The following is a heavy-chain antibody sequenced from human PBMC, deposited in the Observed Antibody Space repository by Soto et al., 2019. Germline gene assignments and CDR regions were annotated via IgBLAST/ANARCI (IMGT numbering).Heavy chain of an antibody. D-gene: IGHD3-10*01. Sequence: QVQLVQSGAEVKQPGASVKVSCTASGYTFSRYDINWVRQATGQGLEWMGWMNPSSGHAGYAQKFQGRVTMTRDTAISTAYMELSSLKSEDTAVYFCARGIGVKLVRGWGQGPLVTVSA. V-gene: IGHV1-8*01. J-gene: IGHJ4*02. CDR3: ARGIGVKLVRG. CDR2: MNPSSGHA. CDR1: GYTFSRYD.